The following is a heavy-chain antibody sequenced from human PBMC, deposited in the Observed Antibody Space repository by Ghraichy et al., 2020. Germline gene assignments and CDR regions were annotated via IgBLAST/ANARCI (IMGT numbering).Heavy chain of an antibody. D-gene: IGHD1-14*01. CDR3: ASGLYRTGLDF. Sequence: LTCAASGFTFSSYSMNWVRQAPGRGLEWISYITTGGSTTYYADSVKGRFTISRDNAKNSLYLQVNSLRAEDTAVYYCASGLYRTGLDFWGQGTLVTVSS. CDR1: GFTFSSYS. V-gene: IGHV3-48*01. J-gene: IGHJ4*02. CDR2: ITTGGSTT.